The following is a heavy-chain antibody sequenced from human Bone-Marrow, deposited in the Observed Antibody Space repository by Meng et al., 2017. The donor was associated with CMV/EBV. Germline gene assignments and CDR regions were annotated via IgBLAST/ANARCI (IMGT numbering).Heavy chain of an antibody. CDR3: ARDGVVVPAAPSENYYYYYGMDV. V-gene: IGHV3-74*01. CDR1: GFTFSSYW. CDR2: INSDGSST. J-gene: IGHJ6*02. D-gene: IGHD2-2*01. Sequence: GGSLRLSCAASGFTFSSYWMHWVRQAPGKGLVWVSRINSDGSSTSYADSVKGRFTISRDNAKNTLYLQMNSLRAEDTAVYYCARDGVVVPAAPSENYYYYYGMDVWGQGTTVTVSS.